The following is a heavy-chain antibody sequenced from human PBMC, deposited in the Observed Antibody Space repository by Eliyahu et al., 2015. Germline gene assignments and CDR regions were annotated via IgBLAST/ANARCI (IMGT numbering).Heavy chain of an antibody. CDR2: IYHSGST. D-gene: IGHD4-17*01. J-gene: IGHJ4*02. Sequence: QVQLQESGPGLVKPSGTLSLTCAVSGGSXXXSNWWSWVRQPPGKGLEWIGEIYHSGSTNYNPSLKSRVTISVDKSKNQFSLKLSSVTAADTAVYYCARSGWRTTVTTHFDYWGQGTLVTVSS. CDR3: ARSGWRTTVTTHFDY. CDR1: GGSXXXSNW. V-gene: IGHV4-4*02.